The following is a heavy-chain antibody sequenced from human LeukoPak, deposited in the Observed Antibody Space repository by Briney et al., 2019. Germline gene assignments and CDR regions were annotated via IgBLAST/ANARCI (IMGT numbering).Heavy chain of an antibody. Sequence: GESLKISCKGSGYSFTSYWTGWVRQMPGKGLEWMGIIYPGDSDTRYSPSFQGQVTISADKSISTAYLQWSSLKASDTAMYYCARAPSSSWCWFDPWGQGTLVTVSS. CDR2: IYPGDSDT. CDR1: GYSFTSYW. CDR3: ARAPSSSWCWFDP. J-gene: IGHJ5*02. D-gene: IGHD6-13*01. V-gene: IGHV5-51*01.